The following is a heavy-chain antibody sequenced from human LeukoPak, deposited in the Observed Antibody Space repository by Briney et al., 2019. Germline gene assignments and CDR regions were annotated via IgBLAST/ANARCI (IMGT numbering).Heavy chain of an antibody. CDR2: IYPGDSDT. Sequence: GESLKISCRVSGYRFTTYWIAWVRQMPGKGLEWMGIIYPGDSDTRYSPSLEGQVTISVDKSISTAYLQWSSLKASDTAMYYCARQTRDGSGSRGYSFDFWGQGTLVTVSS. J-gene: IGHJ4*02. D-gene: IGHD3-10*01. CDR3: ARQTRDGSGSRGYSFDF. CDR1: GYRFTTYW. V-gene: IGHV5-51*01.